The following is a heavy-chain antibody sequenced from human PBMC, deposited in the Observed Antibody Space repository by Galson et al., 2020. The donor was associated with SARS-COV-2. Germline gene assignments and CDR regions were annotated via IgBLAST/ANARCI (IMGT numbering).Heavy chain of an antibody. Sequence: GESLQISCAASGFTFSSYDMHWVRKATGKGLEWVSALGTAGDTYYPGSVKGRFTITRENAKNSLYLQMNSLRAGDTAVYYCARGYYYDSSGYYPYYFDYWGQGTLVTVSS. V-gene: IGHV3-13*01. CDR3: ARGYYYDSSGYYPYYFDY. CDR2: LGTAGDT. CDR1: GFTFSSYD. D-gene: IGHD3-22*01. J-gene: IGHJ4*02.